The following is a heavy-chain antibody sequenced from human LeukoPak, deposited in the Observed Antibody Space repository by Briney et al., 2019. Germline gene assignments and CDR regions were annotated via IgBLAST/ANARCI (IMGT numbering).Heavy chain of an antibody. CDR1: GESISGFY. Sequence: PSETLSLTCTVSGESISGFYWNWIRQPAGKGLEWIGRIYTSGSTNYNPSLKSRVTMSVDTSKNQFSLKLSSVTAADTAVYYCARAGQVVPAAMVWYYYYYMDVWGKGTTVTVSS. CDR3: ARAGQVVPAAMVWYYYYYMDV. D-gene: IGHD2-2*01. CDR2: IYTSGST. J-gene: IGHJ6*03. V-gene: IGHV4-4*07.